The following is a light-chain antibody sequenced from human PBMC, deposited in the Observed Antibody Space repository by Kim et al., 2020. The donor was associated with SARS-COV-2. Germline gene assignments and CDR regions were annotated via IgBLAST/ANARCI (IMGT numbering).Light chain of an antibody. CDR3: LLSYSGAWV. CDR1: SSHY. CDR2: DTT. V-gene: IGLV7-46*01. Sequence: SSHYPSWFQQRPGQAPRTLISDTTNTHSWTPARFSGSLLRDKAALTLSGAQPEDEADYYCLLSYSGAWVFGGGTQLTVL. J-gene: IGLJ3*02.